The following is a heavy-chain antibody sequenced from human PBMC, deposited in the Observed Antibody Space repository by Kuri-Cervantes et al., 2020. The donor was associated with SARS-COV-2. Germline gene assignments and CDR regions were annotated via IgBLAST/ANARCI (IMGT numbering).Heavy chain of an antibody. CDR2: IYYSGIT. J-gene: IGHJ5*02. CDR1: GGSISSSSYY. Sequence: SETLSLTCTVSGGSISSSSYYWGWIRQPPGKGLEWIGSIYYSGITYYNPSLKSRVTISVDTSKNQFSLKLSSVTAAYTAVYYCARQMMSSITIFGVVITKNWFDPWGQGTLVTVSS. D-gene: IGHD3-3*01. V-gene: IGHV4-39*01. CDR3: ARQMMSSITIFGVVITKNWFDP.